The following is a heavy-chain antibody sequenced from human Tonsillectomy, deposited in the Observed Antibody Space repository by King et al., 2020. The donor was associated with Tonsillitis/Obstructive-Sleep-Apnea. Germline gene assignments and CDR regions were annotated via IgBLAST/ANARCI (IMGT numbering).Heavy chain of an antibody. Sequence: QLVQSGAEVKKPGASVKVSCKASGYTFTNYYMHWVRQAPGQGLEWMGILNPSGGSTTYAQKFQGRVTMTRDTSTSTVYMELSSLRSEDTAVYYCARGGSYYRSIDSGNYYFDYWGQGTLVTVSS. J-gene: IGHJ4*02. CDR3: ARGGSYYRSIDSGNYYFDY. CDR2: LNPSGGST. CDR1: GYTFTNYY. V-gene: IGHV1-46*01. D-gene: IGHD1-26*01.